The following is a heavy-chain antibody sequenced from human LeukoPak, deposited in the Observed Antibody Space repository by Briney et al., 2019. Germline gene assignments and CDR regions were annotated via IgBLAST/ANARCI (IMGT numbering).Heavy chain of an antibody. CDR2: IYSGGST. D-gene: IGHD3-10*01. Sequence: GGSLRLSCAASGFTVSSNYMSWVRQAPGKGLEWVSVIYSGGSTYYADSVKGRFTISRDNSKNTLYLQMNSLRAEDTAVYYCARLYGSVGYGMDVWGQGTTVTVSS. CDR1: GFTVSSNY. CDR3: ARLYGSVGYGMDV. V-gene: IGHV3-53*01. J-gene: IGHJ6*02.